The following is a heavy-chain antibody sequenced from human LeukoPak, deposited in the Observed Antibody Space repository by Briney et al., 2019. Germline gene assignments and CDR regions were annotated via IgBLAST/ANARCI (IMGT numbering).Heavy chain of an antibody. V-gene: IGHV1-69*13. CDR1: GYTFTSYG. J-gene: IGHJ6*02. D-gene: IGHD3-9*01. CDR3: ARGFTLDYYDILTGYSSYYYYGMDV. CDR2: IIPIFGTA. Sequence: GASVKVSCKASGYTFTSYGISWVRQAPGQGLEWMGGIIPIFGTANYAQKFQGRVTITADESTSTAYMELSSLRSEDTAVYYCARGFTLDYYDILTGYSSYYYYGMDVWGQGTTVTVSS.